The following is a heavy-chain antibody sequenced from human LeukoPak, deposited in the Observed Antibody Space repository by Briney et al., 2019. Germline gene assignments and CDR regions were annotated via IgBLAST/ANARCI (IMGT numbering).Heavy chain of an antibody. D-gene: IGHD3-3*01. CDR3: WCYDFWSGYYGYYFDY. V-gene: IGHV3-23*01. CDR1: GITFSSYP. Sequence: GSLRLSCAASGITFSSYPMTWVRQAPGKGLEWVSAISGSGGSTYYADSVKGRFTISRDNSKNTLYLQMNSLRAEDTAVYYCWCYDFWSGYYGYYFDYWGQGTLVTVSS. J-gene: IGHJ4*02. CDR2: ISGSGGST.